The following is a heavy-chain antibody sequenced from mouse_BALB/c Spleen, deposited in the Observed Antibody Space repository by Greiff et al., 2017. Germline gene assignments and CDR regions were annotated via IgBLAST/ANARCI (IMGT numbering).Heavy chain of an antibody. CDR2: INPYNGGT. CDR1: GYSFTGYT. Sequence: EVQLQESGPELVKPGASMKISCKASGYSFTGYTMNWVKQSHGKNLEWIGLINPYNGGTSYNQKFKGKATLTVDKSSSTAYMELLSLTSEDSAAYYCARANYYRYDDAMDYWGQGTSVTVSS. CDR3: ARANYYRYDDAMDY. J-gene: IGHJ4*01. V-gene: IGHV1-18*01. D-gene: IGHD2-14*01.